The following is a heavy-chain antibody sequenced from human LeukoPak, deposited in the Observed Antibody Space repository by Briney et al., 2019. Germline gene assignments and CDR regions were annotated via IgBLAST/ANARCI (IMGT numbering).Heavy chain of an antibody. D-gene: IGHD2-15*01. Sequence: ASVNVSCKVSGYTLTELSMHWVRQAPGKGLGWVGGFDPEDGETIYAQKFQGRVTMTEDTSTDTAYMELSSLRSEDTAVYYCATVVYCSGGSCYYPDYWGQGTLVTVSS. CDR1: GYTLTELS. J-gene: IGHJ4*02. CDR3: ATVVYCSGGSCYYPDY. V-gene: IGHV1-24*01. CDR2: FDPEDGET.